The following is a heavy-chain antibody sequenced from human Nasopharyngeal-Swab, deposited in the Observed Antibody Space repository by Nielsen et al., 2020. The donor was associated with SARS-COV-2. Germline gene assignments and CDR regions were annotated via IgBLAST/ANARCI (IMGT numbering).Heavy chain of an antibody. Sequence: GESLKISFQVSGYTFTYYWFAWVRQMPGKGLEWMGIIYPGDSDTRYSPSFQGQVTMSADKSYSTAFLQWRSLKASDTATYYCARVRGYSGYDYFYNYGMDVWGQGTTVTVSS. CDR3: ARVRGYSGYDYFYNYGMDV. V-gene: IGHV5-51*01. CDR2: IYPGDSDT. CDR1: GYTFTYYW. J-gene: IGHJ6*02. D-gene: IGHD5-12*01.